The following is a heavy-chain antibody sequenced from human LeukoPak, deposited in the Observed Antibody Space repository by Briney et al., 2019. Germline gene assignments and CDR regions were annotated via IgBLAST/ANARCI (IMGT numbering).Heavy chain of an antibody. Sequence: SETLSLTCTVSGGSISSYYWSWIRQPPGKGLEWIGYIYYSRSTNYNPSLKSRVTISVDTSKNQFSLKLSSVTAADTAVYYCARRNVYYGSGIDYWGQGTLVTVSS. CDR2: IYYSRST. D-gene: IGHD3-10*01. J-gene: IGHJ4*02. V-gene: IGHV4-59*08. CDR3: ARRNVYYGSGIDY. CDR1: GGSISSYY.